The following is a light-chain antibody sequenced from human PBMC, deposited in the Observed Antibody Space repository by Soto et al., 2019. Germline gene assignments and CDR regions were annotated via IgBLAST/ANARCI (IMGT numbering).Light chain of an antibody. CDR2: DAS. V-gene: IGKV3-15*01. Sequence: EIVMTQSPATLSVSPGERATLSCRANQYISANLAWYQHKPGQAPRLLIYDASIRATGIPARFSGSGSGTEFTLTISSLQSEDVAVYYCQHYNNWPPWTFGQGIKVEVK. CDR3: QHYNNWPPWT. CDR1: QYISAN. J-gene: IGKJ1*01.